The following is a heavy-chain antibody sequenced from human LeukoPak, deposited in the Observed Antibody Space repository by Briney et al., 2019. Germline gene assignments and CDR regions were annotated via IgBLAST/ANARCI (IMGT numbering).Heavy chain of an antibody. CDR1: GGSISSGDYY. CDR2: IYYSGST. CDR3: ARADIVLMVYAAPWFDP. J-gene: IGHJ5*02. V-gene: IGHV4-30-4*01. D-gene: IGHD2-8*01. Sequence: SETPSLTCTVSGGSISSGDYYWSWIRQPPGKGLEWIGYIYYSGSTYYNPSLKSRVTISVDTSKNQFSLKLSSVTAADTAVYYCARADIVLMVYAAPWFDPWGQGTLVTVSS.